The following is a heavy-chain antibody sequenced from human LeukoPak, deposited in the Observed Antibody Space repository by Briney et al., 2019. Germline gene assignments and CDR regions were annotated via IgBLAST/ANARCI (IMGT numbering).Heavy chain of an antibody. J-gene: IGHJ3*02. D-gene: IGHD2-2*02. CDR2: IHFTGTT. Sequence: PSETLSLTCSVSGGSIRSNTNFWGWDSSSYWGWIRQPPGKGLEWIGSIHFTGTTYYNSSLQSRLTISVDTSKNLFSLKLTSVTATDTALYYCARQRDTASVGASDTWGQGTMVTVSS. CDR3: ARQRDTASVGASDT. V-gene: IGHV4-39*01. CDR1: GGSIRSNTNFWGWDSSSY.